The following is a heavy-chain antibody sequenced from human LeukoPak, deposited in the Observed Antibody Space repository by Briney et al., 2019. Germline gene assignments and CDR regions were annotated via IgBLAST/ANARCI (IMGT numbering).Heavy chain of an antibody. J-gene: IGHJ4*02. CDR3: ARRLSGSYKAGDY. V-gene: IGHV1-46*01. Sequence: GASVKVSCKASGYTFTSYYMHWVRQAPGQGLEWMAIINPSDGSTSYAQKFQGRLTMTRDTSTSTVYMELSSLRSEDTAVYYCARRLSGSYKAGDYWGQGTLVTVSS. CDR1: GYTFTSYY. D-gene: IGHD1-26*01. CDR2: INPSDGST.